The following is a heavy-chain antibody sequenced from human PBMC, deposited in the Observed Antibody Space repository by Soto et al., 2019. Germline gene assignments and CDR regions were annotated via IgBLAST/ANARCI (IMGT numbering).Heavy chain of an antibody. CDR3: AKTPLYYDSAGYYWDLDH. Sequence: GESLKISCKGSGYTFTNYWIGWVCQMPGKGLELIAIIYPGDFGSRYSPAFQGQVTISADKSISTGYLKWSSLKASDTAMYYCAKTPLYYDSAGYYWDLDHWGQGTLVTFSS. CDR1: GYTFTNYW. CDR2: IYPGDFGS. J-gene: IGHJ4*02. V-gene: IGHV5-51*01. D-gene: IGHD3-22*01.